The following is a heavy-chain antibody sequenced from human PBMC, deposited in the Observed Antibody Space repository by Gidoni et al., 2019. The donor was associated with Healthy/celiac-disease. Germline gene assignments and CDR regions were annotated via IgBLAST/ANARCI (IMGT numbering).Heavy chain of an antibody. D-gene: IGHD3-22*01. CDR1: GGTYTNYA. V-gene: IGHV1-69*01. Sequence: QVQLVQSGAEVKKPGSSVNVSCKASGGTYTNYAISWVRQALGQGLEWMGVIIPISGTANYAQKFQGRITITADESTSTAYMELSSLRSEDTALYYCSLYYYDDTTPPPPGFDSWGQGTQVTVSS. J-gene: IGHJ4*02. CDR3: SLYYYDDTTPPPPGFDS. CDR2: IIPISGTA.